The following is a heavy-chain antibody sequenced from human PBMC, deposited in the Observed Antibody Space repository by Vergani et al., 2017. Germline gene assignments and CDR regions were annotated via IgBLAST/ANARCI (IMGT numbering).Heavy chain of an antibody. Sequence: QVQLQESGPGLVKPSETLTLTCSVSGDSVTKGDFYWSFVRQPAGRGPEYVGRISATGETRYSPSLESRVTMSVDTSKSQFSLKLRSVTAADTAVYFCARVMYRDEASTGYRLEGMDIWGQGTTVTISS. CDR2: ISATGET. CDR1: GDSVTKGDFY. D-gene: IGHD3-9*01. J-gene: IGHJ6*02. V-gene: IGHV4-61*02. CDR3: ARVMYRDEASTGYRLEGMDI.